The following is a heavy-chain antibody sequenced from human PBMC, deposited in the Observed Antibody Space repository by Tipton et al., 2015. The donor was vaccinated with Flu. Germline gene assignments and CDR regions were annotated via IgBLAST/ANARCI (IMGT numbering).Heavy chain of an antibody. CDR2: VYYGGTT. CDR1: GASIRGSY. Sequence: TLSLTCTVSGASIRGSYWNWIRQPPGRGVEWIGYVYYGGTTNYNPSLKSRVSVSVDVSNNQISLKLNSVTAADTAVYYCARGNCGADCYPLDWYFDLWGRGTLVTVSS. CDR3: ARGNCGADCYPLDWYFDL. J-gene: IGHJ2*01. D-gene: IGHD2-21*02. V-gene: IGHV4-59*03.